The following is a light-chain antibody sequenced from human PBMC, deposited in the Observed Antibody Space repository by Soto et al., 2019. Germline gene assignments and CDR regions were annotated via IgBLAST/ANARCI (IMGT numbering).Light chain of an antibody. CDR1: SSDVGGYNY. CDR2: DVT. V-gene: IGLV2-14*03. CDR3: SSYTTSNTRQIV. J-gene: IGLJ1*01. Sequence: QSALTQPASVTGSPGQSSTISSTGTSSDVGGYNYVSWYQHHPGKAPKLIIYDVTNRPSGVSNPFSGSKSGNTASLTISGLQPEVEADYYCSSYTTSNTRQIVFGTGTKVTVL.